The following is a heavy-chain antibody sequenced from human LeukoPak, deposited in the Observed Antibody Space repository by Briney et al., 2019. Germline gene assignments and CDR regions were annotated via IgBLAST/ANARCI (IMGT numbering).Heavy chain of an antibody. V-gene: IGHV3-9*01. J-gene: IGHJ5*02. D-gene: IGHD6-25*01. CDR1: GFTFDDYA. CDR3: AKEQRNNWFDP. Sequence: SLRLSCAASGFTFDDYAMHWVRQAPGKGLEWVSGISWNSGSIGYADSVKGRFTIYRDNAKNSLCLQMNSLRAEDTALYYCAKEQRNNWFDPWGQGTLVTVSS. CDR2: ISWNSGSI.